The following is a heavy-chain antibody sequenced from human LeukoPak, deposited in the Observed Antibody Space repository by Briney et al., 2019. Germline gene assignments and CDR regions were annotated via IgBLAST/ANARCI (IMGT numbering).Heavy chain of an antibody. J-gene: IGHJ4*02. CDR2: ISGSGGST. D-gene: IGHD3-10*01. Sequence: GGSLTLSCAASGFTFSSYAMSWVRQAPGKGLEWVSAISGSGGSTYYADSVKGRFTISRDNSKNTLYLQMNSLRAEDTAVYYCVGKVTGSGSYYPPDFDYWGQGTLVTISS. CDR1: GFTFSSYA. CDR3: VGKVTGSGSYYPPDFDY. V-gene: IGHV3-23*01.